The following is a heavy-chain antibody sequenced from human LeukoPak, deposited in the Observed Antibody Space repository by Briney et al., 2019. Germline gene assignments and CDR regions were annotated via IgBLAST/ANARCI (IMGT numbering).Heavy chain of an antibody. CDR3: ARDRGGTYMYFQH. CDR1: GFTFDDYG. CDR2: INWNGGRA. V-gene: IGHV3-20*04. J-gene: IGHJ1*01. Sequence: PGGSLRLSCAASGFTFDDYGMSWVRQAPGKGLEWVSGINWNGGRAGHADSVKGRFTISRDNAKNSLFLQMNSLRAEDTAFYYYARDRGGTYMYFQHWGQGTLVTVSS. D-gene: IGHD1-26*01.